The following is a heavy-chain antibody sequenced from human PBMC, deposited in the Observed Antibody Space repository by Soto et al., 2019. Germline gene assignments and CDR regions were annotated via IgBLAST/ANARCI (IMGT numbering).Heavy chain of an antibody. CDR1: GGSISSYY. Sequence: SETLSLTCTVSGGSISSYYWSWIRQPPGKGLEWIGYIYYSGSTNYNPSLKSRVTISVDTSKNQFSLKLSSVTAADTAVYYRARWGRQFDYWGQGTLVTVSS. CDR2: IYYSGST. J-gene: IGHJ4*02. CDR3: ARWGRQFDY. V-gene: IGHV4-59*01. D-gene: IGHD7-27*01.